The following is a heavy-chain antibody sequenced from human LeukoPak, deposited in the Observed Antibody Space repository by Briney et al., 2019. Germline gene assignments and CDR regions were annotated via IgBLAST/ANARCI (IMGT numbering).Heavy chain of an antibody. CDR3: AKSERIYGDYYYYMDV. CDR1: GFTFSSYP. V-gene: IGHV3-23*01. J-gene: IGHJ6*03. D-gene: IGHD4-17*01. Sequence: GGSLRLSCAASGFTFSSYPMSWVRQAPGKGLEWVSAISGSGGSTYYADSVKGRFTISRDNSKNTLYLQMNSLRAEDTAVYYCAKSERIYGDYYYYMDVWGKGTTVTVSS. CDR2: ISGSGGST.